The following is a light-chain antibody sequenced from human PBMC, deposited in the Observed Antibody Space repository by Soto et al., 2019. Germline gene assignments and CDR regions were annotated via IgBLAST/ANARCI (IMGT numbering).Light chain of an antibody. CDR3: QQRNNWPPIT. Sequence: EIVLTQSPATLSLSPGEIATLSCRASQSVSSYLAWYQQKPGQAPRLLIYDASNRATGVPARFSGSGSGTDFTLTIRSLEPEDFALYYCQQRNNWPPITFGQGTRLEIK. V-gene: IGKV3-11*01. CDR1: QSVSSY. CDR2: DAS. J-gene: IGKJ5*01.